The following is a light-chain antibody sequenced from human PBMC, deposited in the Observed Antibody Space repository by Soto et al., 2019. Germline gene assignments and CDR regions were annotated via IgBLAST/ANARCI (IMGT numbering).Light chain of an antibody. CDR3: ASFRSWTILV. CDR1: RSDIGDSNF. J-gene: IGLJ2*01. Sequence: QSALTQPASVSGSPGQSVTISCTGPRSDIGDSNFISWYQHPPPKAPRLLIFEVNNRPSGVSRLFSSSKAGNTASLTISGHLDDDEADYFCASFRSWTILVFGGGTKLTVL. V-gene: IGLV2-14*01. CDR2: EVN.